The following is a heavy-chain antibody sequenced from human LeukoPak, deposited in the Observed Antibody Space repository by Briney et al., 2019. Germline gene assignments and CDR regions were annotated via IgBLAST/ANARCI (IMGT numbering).Heavy chain of an antibody. CDR2: IYYSGST. J-gene: IGHJ4*02. Sequence: SETLSLTCTVSGGSISSSSYYWGWIRQPPGKGLEWIGSIYYSGSTYYNPSLKSRVTISVDTSKNLFTLKLSSVTAADTAVYYCARTSYSGYDLYYFDYWGQGTLVTVSS. D-gene: IGHD5-12*01. CDR3: ARTSYSGYDLYYFDY. V-gene: IGHV4-39*06. CDR1: GGSISSSSYY.